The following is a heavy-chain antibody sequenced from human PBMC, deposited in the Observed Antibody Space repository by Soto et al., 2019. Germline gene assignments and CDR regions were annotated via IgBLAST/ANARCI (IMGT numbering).Heavy chain of an antibody. CDR2: ISSSSSTI. Sequence: GGSLRLSCAASGFTFSSYSMNWVRQAPGKGLEWVSYISSSSSTIYYADSVKGRFTISRDNAKNSLYLQMNSLRAEDPAVYYCASSADAGSGSYYRWFDPWGQGTLVTVSS. J-gene: IGHJ5*02. D-gene: IGHD3-10*01. V-gene: IGHV3-48*04. CDR1: GFTFSSYS. CDR3: ASSADAGSGSYYRWFDP.